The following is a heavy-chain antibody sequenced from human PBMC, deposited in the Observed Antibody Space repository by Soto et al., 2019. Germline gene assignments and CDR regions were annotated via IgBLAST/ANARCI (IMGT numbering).Heavy chain of an antibody. CDR2: MNPNSGNT. CDR1: GYTFTSYD. D-gene: IGHD1-1*01. V-gene: IGHV1-8*01. CDR3: ARGRTDSPFIAFDI. Sequence: LVKVSCKASGYTFTSYDINWVRQATGQGLEWMGWMNPNSGNTGYAQKFQGRVTMTRNTSISTAYMELSSLRSEDTAVYYCARGRTDSPFIAFDIWGQGTMVTV. J-gene: IGHJ3*02.